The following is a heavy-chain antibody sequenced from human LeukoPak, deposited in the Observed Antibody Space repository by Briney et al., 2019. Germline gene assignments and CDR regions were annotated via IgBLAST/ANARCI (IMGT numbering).Heavy chain of an antibody. CDR1: GFTFTGYY. CDR2: INPNSGVT. Sequence: AASVKVSCKASGFTFTGYYMHWVRQAPGQGLEWRGWINPNSGVTNYAQKFQGRVTMTRDTSITTAYMELTSLRSDDTAVYYCARDLFYSVSGTYYNVGRVFNYWGQGTLVTVSS. D-gene: IGHD3-10*01. CDR3: ARDLFYSVSGTYYNVGRVFNY. V-gene: IGHV1-2*02. J-gene: IGHJ4*02.